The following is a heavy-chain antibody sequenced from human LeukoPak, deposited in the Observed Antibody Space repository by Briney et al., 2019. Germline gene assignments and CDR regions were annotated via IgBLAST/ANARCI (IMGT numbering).Heavy chain of an antibody. CDR2: INHSGST. J-gene: IGHJ1*01. CDR3: ARGIAAAGTRSPYFQH. D-gene: IGHD6-13*01. CDR1: GGSFSGYY. V-gene: IGHV4-34*01. Sequence: SETLPLTCAVYGGSFSGYYWNWIRQPPGKGLEWIGEINHSGSTNYSPSLESRVTISVDTSKNQFSLKLSSVTAADTAVYYCARGIAAAGTRSPYFQHWGQGTLVTVSS.